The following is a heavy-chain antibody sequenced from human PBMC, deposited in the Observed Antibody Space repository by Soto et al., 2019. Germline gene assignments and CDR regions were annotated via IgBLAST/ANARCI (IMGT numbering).Heavy chain of an antibody. CDR1: GGSISSGGYY. Sequence: SQTLSLTGTVSGGSISSGGYYWSWIRQHPGKGLEWLGYTYYSGSTYYNPSLKSRVTISVKTSKNQFSLKLSSVTAAETAVYYCARVPHHPTHPKYDFSSGYFGWFDPWGQGTLVTVSS. J-gene: IGHJ5*02. CDR2: TYYSGST. CDR3: ARVPHHPTHPKYDFSSGYFGWFDP. V-gene: IGHV4-31*03. D-gene: IGHD3-3*01.